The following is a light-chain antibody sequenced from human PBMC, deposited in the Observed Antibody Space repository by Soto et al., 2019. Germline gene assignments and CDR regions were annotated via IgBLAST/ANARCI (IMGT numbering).Light chain of an antibody. CDR2: EVS. CDR3: SSYAGSNNPLYV. V-gene: IGLV2-8*01. CDR1: SSDVGGYNY. J-gene: IGLJ1*01. Sequence: QSVVTQPPSASGSPGQSVTISCTGTSSDVGGYNYVSWYQQHPGKAPKLIIYEVSKRPSGVTDRFSGSKSGNTASLAVSGLQAEDEADYYCSSYAGSNNPLYVFGSGTKVTVL.